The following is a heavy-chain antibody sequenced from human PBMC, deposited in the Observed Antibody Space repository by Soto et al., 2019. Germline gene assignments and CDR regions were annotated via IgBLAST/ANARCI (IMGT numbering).Heavy chain of an antibody. V-gene: IGHV3-15*01. CDR1: GLTFSDAW. D-gene: IGHD1-7*01. Sequence: GGSLRLSCAASGLTFSDAWMTWLRQTPGRGLEWVGRIKNKRSDEATDYAAAVKGRFIISRDDSKNTLYLQMHSLTTEDTAVYYCSTDGLNYGSFDYWGRGTLVTVSS. CDR2: IKNKRSDEAT. CDR3: STDGLNYGSFDY. J-gene: IGHJ4*02.